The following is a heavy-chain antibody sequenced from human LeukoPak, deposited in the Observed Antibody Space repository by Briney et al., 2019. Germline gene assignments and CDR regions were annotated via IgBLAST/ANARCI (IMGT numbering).Heavy chain of an antibody. V-gene: IGHV4-34*01. CDR1: GGSFSGYY. D-gene: IGHD4-17*01. Sequence: SETLSLTCAVYGGSFSGYYWSWIRQPPGKGLEWIGEINHSGSTNYNPSLKSRVTISVDTSKNQFSLKLSSVTAADTAVYYCARVDYGDYGDWFDPWGQGTLVTVSS. J-gene: IGHJ5*02. CDR3: ARVDYGDYGDWFDP. CDR2: INHSGST.